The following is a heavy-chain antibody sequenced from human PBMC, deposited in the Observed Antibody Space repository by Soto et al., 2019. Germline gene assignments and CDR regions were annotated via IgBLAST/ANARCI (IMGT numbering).Heavy chain of an antibody. CDR3: TTCLTAAPRRFDP. CDR1: GFTVTNAW. CDR2: IKSEPDGGTT. V-gene: IGHV3-15*07. D-gene: IGHD2-21*02. Sequence: EVHLVESGGGLVKPGGSLRLSCGASGFTVTNAWMIWVRQAPGKGLEWVGRIKSEPDGGTTDYAAPVKGRFTISRDDSKNMVYLQMNSLKTEDTAVYYCTTCLTAAPRRFDPWGQGTLVTVSS. J-gene: IGHJ5*02.